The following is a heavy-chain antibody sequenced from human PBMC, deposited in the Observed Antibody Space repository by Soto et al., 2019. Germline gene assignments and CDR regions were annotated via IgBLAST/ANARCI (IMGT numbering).Heavy chain of an antibody. CDR1: GYTFTSYA. D-gene: IGHD6-19*01. Sequence: ASVKVSCKASGYTFTSYAMHWVRQAPGQRLEWMGWINAGNGNTKYSQKFQGRVTITRDTSASPAYMELSSLRSEETAVYYCARGGSKKWRVNWGQGTLVTVSS. CDR3: ARGGSKKWRVN. V-gene: IGHV1-3*01. CDR2: INAGNGNT. J-gene: IGHJ4*02.